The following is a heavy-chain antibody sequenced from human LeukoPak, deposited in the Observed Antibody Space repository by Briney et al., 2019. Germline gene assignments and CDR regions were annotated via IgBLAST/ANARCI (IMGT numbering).Heavy chain of an antibody. D-gene: IGHD1-26*01. CDR3: AREKGIVGATILDY. Sequence: GGSLRLSCAASGFTFSSYWMSWVRQAPGKGLEWVANIKQDGSEKYYVDSMKGRFTISRDNAKNSLYLQMNSLRAEETAVYYCAREKGIVGATILDYWGKGTLVTVSS. J-gene: IGHJ4*02. CDR2: IKQDGSEK. V-gene: IGHV3-7*01. CDR1: GFTFSSYW.